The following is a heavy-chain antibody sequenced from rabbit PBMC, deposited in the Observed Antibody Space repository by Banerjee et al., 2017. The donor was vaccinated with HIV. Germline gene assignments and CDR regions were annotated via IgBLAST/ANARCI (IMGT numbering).Heavy chain of an antibody. CDR2: IETTGSSTYT. CDR3: ARDLAGVIGWNFSL. V-gene: IGHV1S40*01. CDR1: GLDFSSSYY. D-gene: IGHD4-1*01. J-gene: IGHJ4*01. Sequence: QSLEESGGDLVKPGASLTLTCKASGLDFSSSYYMCWVRQAPGRGLEWIACIETTGSSTYTYYANWAKGRFTISKTSSTTVTLQMTSLTAADTATYFCARDLAGVIGWNFSLWGPGTLVTVS.